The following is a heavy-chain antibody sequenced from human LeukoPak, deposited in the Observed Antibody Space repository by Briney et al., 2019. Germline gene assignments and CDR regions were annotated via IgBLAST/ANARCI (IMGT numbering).Heavy chain of an antibody. D-gene: IGHD6-19*01. CDR2: IYYSGST. V-gene: IGHV4-59*08. J-gene: IGHJ6*03. CDR3: ARPAVAASGDYYYMDV. CDR1: GDSISKYY. Sequence: PSETLSLTCTVSGDSISKYYWSRIRQPPGKALEWIGYIYYSGSTTYNPSLRSRVTISIDTSKNQFSLKLSSVTAADTAVYYCARPAVAASGDYYYMDVWGQGTTVTVSS.